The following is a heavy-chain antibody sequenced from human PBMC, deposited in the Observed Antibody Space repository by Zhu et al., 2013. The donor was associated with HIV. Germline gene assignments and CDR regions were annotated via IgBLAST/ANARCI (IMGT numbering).Heavy chain of an antibody. J-gene: IGHJ5*02. CDR3: ARGPMVGVGGDWFDP. CDR2: ISPKSGIT. V-gene: IGHV1-2*02. D-gene: IGHD1-26*01. Sequence: QVQLIQSASAVAKPGASVRVSCRALGYTLTDYYIHWVRQAPGQGFEWLGWISPKSGITKYSAALRDRVTLATDTSTSAAFLDLSRLTSDDTAVYFCARGPMVGVGGDWFDPWGQGTLVSVSS. CDR1: GYTLTDYY.